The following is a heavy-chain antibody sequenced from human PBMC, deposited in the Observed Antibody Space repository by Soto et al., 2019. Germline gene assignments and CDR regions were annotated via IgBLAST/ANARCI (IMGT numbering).Heavy chain of an antibody. CDR2: IYHLGTT. V-gene: IGHV4-34*01. D-gene: IGHD3-22*01. J-gene: IGHJ5*02. Sequence: LSETLSLTCAVYGGSFSGYYWTWIRQPPGTGLEWIGDIYHLGTTNYNPSLKRRVSISLDKSKNQFSLKLTSVTAADTAVYFCARTGKFYYYDMSGLPFDPWGPGVLVTIS. CDR3: ARTGKFYYYDMSGLPFDP. CDR1: GGSFSGYY.